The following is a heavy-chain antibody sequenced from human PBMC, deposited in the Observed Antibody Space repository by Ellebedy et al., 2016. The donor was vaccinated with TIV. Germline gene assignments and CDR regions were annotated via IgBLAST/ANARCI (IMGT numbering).Heavy chain of an antibody. CDR1: GFTFSTYS. Sequence: GESLKISCVASGFTFSTYSLNWVRQAPGKGLEWVSSISTISSYADSVRGRFTISRDNAKNSLYLQMNSLRAEDTAVYCCSRGGGCGGGTCYYPDFWGQGTLVTVSS. J-gene: IGHJ4*02. CDR3: SRGGGCGGGTCYYPDF. V-gene: IGHV3-21*01. CDR2: ISTISSY. D-gene: IGHD2-15*01.